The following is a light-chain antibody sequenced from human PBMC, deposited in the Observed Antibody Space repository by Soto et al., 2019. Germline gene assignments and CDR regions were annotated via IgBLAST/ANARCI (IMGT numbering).Light chain of an antibody. Sequence: EIVLTQSPATLSLSPGERATLSCRASQSVSSYLAWYQQKPGKAPRLLIHGISNRATGVPDRFSGSGSGTEFTLTISSLQSEDFAVYYCQQYDNWPLTFGGGTKVDIK. CDR1: QSVSSY. V-gene: IGKV3D-15*01. CDR3: QQYDNWPLT. CDR2: GIS. J-gene: IGKJ4*01.